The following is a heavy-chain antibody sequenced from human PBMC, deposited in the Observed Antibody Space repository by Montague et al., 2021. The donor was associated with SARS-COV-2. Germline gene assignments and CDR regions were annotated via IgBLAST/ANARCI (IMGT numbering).Heavy chain of an antibody. J-gene: IGHJ6*02. CDR3: ARGGTVTTFYYYYYGMDV. CDR2: INHSGST. D-gene: IGHD4-17*01. V-gene: IGHV4-34*01. Sequence: SETLSLTCAVYGGSFNNYYWSWIRQPPGKGLEWIGEINHSGSTNYNPSLKSRVTISVDTSKNQFSLKLSSVTAADTAVYYCARGGTVTTFYYYYYGMDVWGQGTTVTVSS. CDR1: GGSFNNYY.